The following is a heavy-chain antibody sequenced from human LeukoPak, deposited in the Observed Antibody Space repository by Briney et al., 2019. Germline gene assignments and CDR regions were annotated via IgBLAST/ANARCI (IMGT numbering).Heavy chain of an antibody. CDR3: ARGERITIFSLSPSRSPPDI. CDR1: GFTFDDYG. CDR2: INWNGGST. Sequence: PGGSLRLSRAASGFTFDDYGMSWVRQAPGKGLEWVSGINWNGGSTGYADSVKGRFTISRDNAKNSLYLQMNSLRAEDTALYYCARGERITIFSLSPSRSPPDIWGQGTMVTVSS. J-gene: IGHJ3*02. D-gene: IGHD3-3*01. V-gene: IGHV3-20*04.